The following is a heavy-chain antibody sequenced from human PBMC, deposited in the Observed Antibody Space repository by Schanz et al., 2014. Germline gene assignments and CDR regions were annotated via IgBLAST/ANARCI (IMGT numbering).Heavy chain of an antibody. CDR1: GYTFTSYG. J-gene: IGHJ4*02. V-gene: IGHV1-18*01. Sequence: QGQLVQSGAEVKKPGASVKVSCKASGYTFTSYGITWVRQAPGQGLEWMGWISAYNGHTTYAQSLQGRVTVTRDTSTSTSYMELRSLTSDDTAVYYCARDVPINDYWGQGTPVTVSS. CDR3: ARDVPINDY. D-gene: IGHD2-2*01. CDR2: ISAYNGHT.